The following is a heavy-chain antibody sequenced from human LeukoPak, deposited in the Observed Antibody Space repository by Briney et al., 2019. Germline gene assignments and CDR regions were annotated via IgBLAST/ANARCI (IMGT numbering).Heavy chain of an antibody. V-gene: IGHV3-23*01. CDR1: GFTFSSCA. D-gene: IGHD6-19*01. Sequence: GGSLRLSCAVSGFTFSSCAMSWVRQAPGKGLEWVSAISGSGGSTYYADSVKGRFTISRGNSKNTLYLQMNSLRAEDTAVYYCAKDPAVAGTRFFDYWGQGTLVTVSS. J-gene: IGHJ4*02. CDR2: ISGSGGST. CDR3: AKDPAVAGTRFFDY.